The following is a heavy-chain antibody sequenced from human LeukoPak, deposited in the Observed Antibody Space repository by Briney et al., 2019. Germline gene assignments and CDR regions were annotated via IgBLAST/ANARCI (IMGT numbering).Heavy chain of an antibody. Sequence: SETLSLTCAVYGGSFSGYYWSWIRQPPGKGLEWIGEINHSGSTNYNPSLKSRVAISVDTSKNQFSLKLGSVTAADTAVYYCASPGYYYDSSGSRFDPWGQGTLVTVSS. CDR3: ASPGYYYDSSGSRFDP. V-gene: IGHV4-34*01. CDR2: INHSGST. J-gene: IGHJ5*02. CDR1: GGSFSGYY. D-gene: IGHD3-22*01.